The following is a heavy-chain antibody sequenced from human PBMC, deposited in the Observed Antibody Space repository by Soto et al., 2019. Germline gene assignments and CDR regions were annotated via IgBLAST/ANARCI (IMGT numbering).Heavy chain of an antibody. CDR3: ARQLVGATNSHWFDP. CDR2: INSRGTNI. J-gene: IGHJ5*02. CDR1: GFTFISYE. D-gene: IGHD1-26*01. Sequence: GGSLRLSCASSGFTFISYEMDWVRQAPGKGLEWVSYINSRGTNIYYADSVKGRFTISRDNAKNSLYLQMNSLRAEDTAVYYCARQLVGATNSHWFDPWGQGTLVTVSS. V-gene: IGHV3-48*03.